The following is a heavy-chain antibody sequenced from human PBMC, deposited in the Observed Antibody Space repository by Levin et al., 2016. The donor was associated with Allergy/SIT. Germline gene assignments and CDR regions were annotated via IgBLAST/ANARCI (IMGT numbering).Heavy chain of an antibody. CDR1: GYTFTTYA. Sequence: ASVKVSCKASGYTFTTYAMHWVRQAPGQRPEWMGWINAGNGNTKYSQKFQGRVTITRDTSATTAYMELSSLSSEDTAVYYCARDQVGDQSAVFDYWGQGTLVTVSS. CDR2: INAGNGNT. V-gene: IGHV1-3*01. J-gene: IGHJ4*02. CDR3: ARDQVGDQSAVFDY. D-gene: IGHD4-17*01.